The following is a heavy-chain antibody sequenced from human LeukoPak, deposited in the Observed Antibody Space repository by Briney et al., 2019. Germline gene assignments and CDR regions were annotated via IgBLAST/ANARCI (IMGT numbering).Heavy chain of an antibody. J-gene: IGHJ3*02. D-gene: IGHD6-13*01. CDR2: IYRSGST. Sequence: PSQTLSLTCTVSGGSISSGDYFWSWIRQPPGKGLEWIGHIYRSGSTYYNPSLNSRVTISVDRSKNQFSLNLSSVTAADTAVYYCARYSRSGAFDIWGQGTMVTVSS. V-gene: IGHV4-30-2*01. CDR1: GGSISSGDYF. CDR3: ARYSRSGAFDI.